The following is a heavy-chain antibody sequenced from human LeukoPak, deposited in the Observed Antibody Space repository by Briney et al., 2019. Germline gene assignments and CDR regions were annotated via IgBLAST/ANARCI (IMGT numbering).Heavy chain of an antibody. J-gene: IGHJ4*02. CDR2: INHSGST. D-gene: IGHD3-10*01. V-gene: IGHV4-34*01. CDR1: GGSFSGYY. Sequence: RSETLSLACAVYGGSFSGYYWSWIRQPPGKGLEWIGEINHSGSTNYNPSLKSRVTISVDTSKNQFSLKLSSVTAADTAVYYCARGFIMVRGVTHFDYWGQGTLVTVSS. CDR3: ARGFIMVRGVTHFDY.